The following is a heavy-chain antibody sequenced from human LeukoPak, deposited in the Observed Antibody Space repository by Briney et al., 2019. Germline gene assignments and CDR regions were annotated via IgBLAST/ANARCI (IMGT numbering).Heavy chain of an antibody. D-gene: IGHD1-26*01. CDR1: GYTFTGYY. CDR2: INPNSGGT. J-gene: IGHJ3*02. CDR3: ARDLTSIVGATADDTTDAFDI. V-gene: IGHV1-2*02. Sequence: ASVKVSCKASGYTFTGYYMHWVRQAPGQGLEWMGWINPNSGGTNYAQKFQGRVTMTRDTSISTAYMELSRLRSDDTAVYYCARDLTSIVGATADDTTDAFDIWGQGTMVTVSS.